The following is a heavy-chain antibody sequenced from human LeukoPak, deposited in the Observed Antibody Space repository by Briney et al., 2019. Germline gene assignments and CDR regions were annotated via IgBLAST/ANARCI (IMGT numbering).Heavy chain of an antibody. CDR2: IWYDGSNK. D-gene: IGHD3-22*01. J-gene: IGHJ4*02. CDR1: GFTFSSYG. V-gene: IGHV3-33*01. CDR3: ARGRVYYDSSGYYHY. Sequence: GRSLRLSCAASGFTFSSYGMPWVRQAPGKGLEWVAVIWYDGSNKYYADSVKGRFTISRDNSKNTLYLQMNSLRAEDTAVYYCARGRVYYDSSGYYHYWGQGTLVTVSS.